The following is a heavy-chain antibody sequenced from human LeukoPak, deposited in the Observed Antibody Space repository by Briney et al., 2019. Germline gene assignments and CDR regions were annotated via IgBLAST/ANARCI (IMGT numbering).Heavy chain of an antibody. Sequence: PGGSLRLSCAASGFTFSSYSMNWVRQAPGKGLEWVSSISSSSNYIYYADSVKGRFTISRDNAKNSLYLQMNSLRAEDTAVYYCARATRRDYGDVGYWGQGTLVTVSS. J-gene: IGHJ4*02. CDR3: ARATRRDYGDVGY. V-gene: IGHV3-21*01. D-gene: IGHD4-17*01. CDR2: ISSSSNYI. CDR1: GFTFSSYS.